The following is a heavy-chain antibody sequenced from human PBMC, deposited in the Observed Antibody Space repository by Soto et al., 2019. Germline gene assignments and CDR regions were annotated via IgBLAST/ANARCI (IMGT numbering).Heavy chain of an antibody. J-gene: IGHJ4*02. D-gene: IGHD4-17*01. CDR2: ISGNGRII. CDR3: ARDFDADSRTDFDY. CDR1: GFIFSDYY. V-gene: IGHV3-11*01. Sequence: QVQLVESGGGLVKPGGSLRLSCATSGFIFSDYYMHWIRQAPGKGLEWISYISGNGRIIQYADSAKGRFTISRDNAQNSLYLQRNSIRAEDTALYFCARDFDADSRTDFDYWGQGTLVTVSS.